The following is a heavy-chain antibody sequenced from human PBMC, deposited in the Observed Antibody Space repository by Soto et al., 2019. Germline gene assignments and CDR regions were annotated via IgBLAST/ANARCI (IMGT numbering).Heavy chain of an antibody. D-gene: IGHD3-16*02. J-gene: IGHJ4*02. CDR1: GFSLSTSGMC. V-gene: IGHV2-70*11. Sequence: SGPTLVNPTQTLTLTCTFSGFSLSTSGMCVSWIRQPPGKALEWLARIDWDDDKYYSTSLKTRLTISKDTSKNQVVLTMTNMDPVDTATYYCARTTMITFGGVIVITPSYFDYWGQGTLVTVSS. CDR2: IDWDDDK. CDR3: ARTTMITFGGVIVITPSYFDY.